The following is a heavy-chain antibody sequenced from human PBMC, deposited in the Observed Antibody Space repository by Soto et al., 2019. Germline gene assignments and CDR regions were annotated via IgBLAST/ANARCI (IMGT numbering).Heavy chain of an antibody. CDR2: ISWNSGSI. CDR3: AKGIQDYERLGAFDI. V-gene: IGHV3-9*01. D-gene: IGHD5-18*01. CDR1: GFTFDDYA. Sequence: EVQLVESGGGLVQPGRSLRLSCAASGFTFDDYAMHWVRQAPGKGLEWVSGISWNSGSIGYADSVKGRFTISRDNAKNSLYLQMNSLRAEDTALYYCAKGIQDYERLGAFDIWGQGTMVTVSS. J-gene: IGHJ3*02.